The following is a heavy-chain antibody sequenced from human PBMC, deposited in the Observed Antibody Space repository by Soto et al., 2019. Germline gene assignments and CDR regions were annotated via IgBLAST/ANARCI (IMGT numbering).Heavy chain of an antibody. CDR3: ALYYYGSGSYSARDY. CDR2: INHSGST. V-gene: IGHV4-34*01. D-gene: IGHD3-10*01. CDR1: GGSFSGYD. J-gene: IGHJ4*02. Sequence: SETLSLTCAVYGGSFSGYDGSWIRQPPGKGLEWIGEINHSGSTNYNPSLKSRVTVSVDTSKNQFSLKLSSVTAADTAVYYCALYYYGSGSYSARDYWGQGTLVTVSS.